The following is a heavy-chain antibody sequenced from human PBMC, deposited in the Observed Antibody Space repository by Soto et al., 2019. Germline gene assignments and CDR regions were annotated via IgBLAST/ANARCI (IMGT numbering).Heavy chain of an antibody. CDR1: GGTFSSYA. Sequence: QVQLVQSGAEVKKPGSSVKVSCKASGGTFSSYAISWVRQAPGQGLEWMGGIIPIFGTANYAQKFQGRVKITADESTSTAYMELSSLRSEDTAVYYCARARDCSSTSCYTASYYYYGMDVWGQGTTVTVSS. V-gene: IGHV1-69*01. D-gene: IGHD2-2*02. CDR2: IIPIFGTA. CDR3: ARARDCSSTSCYTASYYYYGMDV. J-gene: IGHJ6*02.